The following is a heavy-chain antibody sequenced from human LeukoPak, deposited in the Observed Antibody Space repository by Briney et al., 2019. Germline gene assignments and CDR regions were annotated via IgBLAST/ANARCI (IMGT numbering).Heavy chain of an antibody. J-gene: IGHJ4*02. D-gene: IGHD2-15*01. V-gene: IGHV3-23*01. CDR2: ISGSGGST. CDR1: GFTFRSYV. CDR3: AKVRFIAVSTFDY. Sequence: PGGSLRLSCTASGFTFRSYVMSWVRQAPGKGLEWVSAISGSGGSTYYADSVKGRFTISRDNSKNTLYLQMNSLRAEDTAVYYCAKVRFIAVSTFDYWGQGTLVTVSS.